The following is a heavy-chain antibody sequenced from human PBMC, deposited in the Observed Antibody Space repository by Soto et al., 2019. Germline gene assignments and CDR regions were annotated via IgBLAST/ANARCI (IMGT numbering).Heavy chain of an antibody. Sequence: SETLSLTCTVSGASSSSYYWSWIRQPPGKGLEWIGYMNDFGRTIYNPSLKSRVTISLDTSKNQFSLKLTSVIAADTAVYYCARSFCRDAVRCNWFDPWGRGTLVTVSS. D-gene: IGHD2-8*01. CDR3: ARSFCRDAVRCNWFDP. V-gene: IGHV4-59*01. CDR2: MNDFGRT. J-gene: IGHJ5*02. CDR1: GASSSSYY.